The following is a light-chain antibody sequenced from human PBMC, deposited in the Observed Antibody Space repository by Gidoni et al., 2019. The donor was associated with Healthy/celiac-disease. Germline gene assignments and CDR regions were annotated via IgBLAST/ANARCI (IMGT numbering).Light chain of an antibody. V-gene: IGKV3-20*01. Sequence: EIVLTQSPGTLSLSPGERATLPCRASQSVSSSYLAWYQQKPGQAPRLLIYVASSRATGIPDRFSGSGSGTDFTLTISRLEPEDFAVYYCQQYGSSPPEYTFXXXTKLEIK. CDR3: QQYGSSPPEYT. CDR1: QSVSSSY. J-gene: IGKJ2*01. CDR2: VAS.